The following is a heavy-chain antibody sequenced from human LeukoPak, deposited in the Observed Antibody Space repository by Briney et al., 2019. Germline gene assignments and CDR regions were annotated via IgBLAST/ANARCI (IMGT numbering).Heavy chain of an antibody. Sequence: SETLSLTCTVSGGSVSSGSYYWSWIRQPPGKGLEWIGYIYYSGSTNYNPSLKSRVTISVDTSKNQFSLKLSSVTAADTAVYYCARTYDFWSGYYGYWGQGTQVTVPS. CDR3: ARTYDFWSGYYGY. CDR2: IYYSGST. CDR1: GGSVSSGSYY. J-gene: IGHJ4*02. V-gene: IGHV4-61*01. D-gene: IGHD3-3*01.